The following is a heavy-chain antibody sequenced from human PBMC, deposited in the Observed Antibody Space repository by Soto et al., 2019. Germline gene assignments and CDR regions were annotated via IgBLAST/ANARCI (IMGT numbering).Heavy chain of an antibody. CDR3: ARHYNSGWYFXH. V-gene: IGHV4-39*01. CDR1: GDSLSRSIHF. J-gene: IGHJ1*01. D-gene: IGHD6-19*01. CDR2: RYYSGST. Sequence: SETLALTCSVSGDSLSRSIHFWAWIRQPPGKGLEWIGSRYYSGSTYFNPSLQSRVTIAVDTSKNQFSLKLNSVTAADTAVYNCARHYNSGWYFXHWGQGTQVXVSS.